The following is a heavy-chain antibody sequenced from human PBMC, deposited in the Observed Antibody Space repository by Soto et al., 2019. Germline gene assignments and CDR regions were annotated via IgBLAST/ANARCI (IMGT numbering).Heavy chain of an antibody. CDR2: MNPNSGNT. D-gene: IGHD3-22*01. CDR3: ARLGRYYYDSSGYYTYYFDY. V-gene: IGHV1-8*01. J-gene: IGHJ4*02. Sequence: ASVKVSCKASGYTFTSYDINWVRQATGQGLEWMGWMNPNSGNTGYAQKFQGRVTMTRNTSISTAYMELSSLRSEDTAVYYCARLGRYYYDSSGYYTYYFDYWGQGTLVTVSS. CDR1: GYTFTSYD.